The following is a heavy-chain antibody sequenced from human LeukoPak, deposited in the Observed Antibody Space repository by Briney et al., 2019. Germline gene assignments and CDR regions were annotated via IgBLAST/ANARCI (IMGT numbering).Heavy chain of an antibody. CDR1: GFTFSSNY. V-gene: IGHV3-53*01. D-gene: IGHD1-26*01. CDR3: ARVLWELLAFDI. CDR2: IYSGGST. J-gene: IGHJ3*02. Sequence: GGSLRLSCAASGFTFSSNYMSWVRQAPGKGLEWVSVIYSGGSTYYADSVKGRFTISRDNSKNTLYLQMNSPRAEDTAVYYCARVLWELLAFDIWGQGTMVTVSS.